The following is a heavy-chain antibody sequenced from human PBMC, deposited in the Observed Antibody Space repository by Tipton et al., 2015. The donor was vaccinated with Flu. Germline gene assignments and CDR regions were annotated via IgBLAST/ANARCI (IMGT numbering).Heavy chain of an antibody. CDR2: IYYSGST. D-gene: IGHD2-2*01. V-gene: IGHV4-39*01. J-gene: IGHJ5*02. CDR3: ARHSEDIVVVPAASWFDP. Sequence: TLSLTCAVYGGSFSGYYWGWIRQPPGKGLEWIGSIYYSGSTYYNPSLKSRVTISVDTSKNQFSLKLSSVTAADTAVYYCARHSEDIVVVPAASWFDPWGQGTLVTVSS. CDR1: GGSFSGYY.